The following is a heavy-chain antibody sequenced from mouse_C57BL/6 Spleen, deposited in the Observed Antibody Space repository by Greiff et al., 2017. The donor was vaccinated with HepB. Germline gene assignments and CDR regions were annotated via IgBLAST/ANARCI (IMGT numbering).Heavy chain of an antibody. D-gene: IGHD2-1*01. V-gene: IGHV5-4*01. CDR1: GFTFSSYA. CDR3: AIDYGNYVGWYFDV. CDR2: ISDGGSYT. J-gene: IGHJ1*03. Sequence: DVMLVESGGGLVKPGGSLKLSCAASGFTFSSYAMSWVRQTPEKRLEWVATISDGGSYTYYPDNVQGRFTISRDNAKNNLYLQMGHLKSEDTAMYSCAIDYGNYVGWYFDVWGTGTTVTVSS.